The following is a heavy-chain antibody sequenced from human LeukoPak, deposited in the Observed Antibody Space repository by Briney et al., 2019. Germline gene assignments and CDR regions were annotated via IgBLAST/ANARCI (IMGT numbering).Heavy chain of an antibody. J-gene: IGHJ6*02. V-gene: IGHV3-23*01. CDR3: AKGLDTMVRGGYYYYYGMDV. D-gene: IGHD3-10*01. CDR2: ISGSGGST. Sequence: GGSLRLSCAASGFTFSSYAVSWVRQAPGKGLEWVSAISGSGGSTYYADSVKGRFTISRDNSKNTLYLQMNSLRAEDTAVYYCAKGLDTMVRGGYYYYYGMDVWGQGTTVTVSS. CDR1: GFTFSSYA.